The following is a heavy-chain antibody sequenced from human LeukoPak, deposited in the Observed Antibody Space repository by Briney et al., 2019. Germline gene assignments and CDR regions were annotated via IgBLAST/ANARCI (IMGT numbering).Heavy chain of an antibody. CDR2: IYHSGST. Sequence: PSETLSLTCAVYGGSFSGYYWGWIRQPPGKGLEWIGSIYHSGSTYYNPSLKSRVTISVDTSKNQFSLKLSSVTAADTAVYYCARIQLWFVSGYNWFDPWGQGTLVTVSS. J-gene: IGHJ5*02. V-gene: IGHV4-38-2*01. CDR3: ARIQLWFVSGYNWFDP. CDR1: GGSFSGYY. D-gene: IGHD5-18*01.